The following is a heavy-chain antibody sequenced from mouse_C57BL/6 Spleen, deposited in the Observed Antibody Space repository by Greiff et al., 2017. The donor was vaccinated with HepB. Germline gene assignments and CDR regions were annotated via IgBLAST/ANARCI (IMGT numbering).Heavy chain of an antibody. CDR2: FHPYNDDT. V-gene: IGHV1-47*01. D-gene: IGHD2-3*01. CDR3: ARSIYDGYLWYFDV. J-gene: IGHJ1*03. Sequence: VKVVESGAELVKPGASVKMSCKASGYTFTTYPIEWMKQNHGKSLEWIGNFHPYNDDTKYNEKFKGKATLTVEKSSSTVYLELSRLTSDDSAVYYCARSIYDGYLWYFDVWGTGTTVTVSS. CDR1: GYTFTTYP.